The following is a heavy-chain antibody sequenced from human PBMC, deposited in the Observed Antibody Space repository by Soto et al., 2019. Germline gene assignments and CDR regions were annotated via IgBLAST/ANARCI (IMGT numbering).Heavy chain of an antibody. CDR1: GGSFSGYY. CDR3: ARTYYDFWSGYYLYNWFDP. J-gene: IGHJ5*02. Sequence: SETLSLTCAVYGGSFSGYYWSWIRQPPGKGLEWIGEINHSGSTNYNPSLKSRVTISVDTSKNQFSLKLSSVTAADTAVYYCARTYYDFWSGYYLYNWFDPWGQGTLVTVSS. D-gene: IGHD3-3*01. CDR2: INHSGST. V-gene: IGHV4-34*01.